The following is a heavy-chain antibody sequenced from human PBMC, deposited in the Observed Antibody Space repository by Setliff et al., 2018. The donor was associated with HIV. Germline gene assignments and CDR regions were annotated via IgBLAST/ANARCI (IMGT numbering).Heavy chain of an antibody. J-gene: IGHJ5*02. CDR2: INAGNGNT. Sequence: ASVKVSCKASGYTFTSYAMHWVRQAPGQRLEWMGWINAGNGNTNYAQKFQGRVTITTDESTSTAYMELSSLRSEDTAVYYCALPYCSGGNCWSSASLPPAGWFDPWGQGTLVTAPQ. D-gene: IGHD2-15*01. V-gene: IGHV1-3*01. CDR3: ALPYCSGGNCWSSASLPPAGWFDP. CDR1: GYTFTSYA.